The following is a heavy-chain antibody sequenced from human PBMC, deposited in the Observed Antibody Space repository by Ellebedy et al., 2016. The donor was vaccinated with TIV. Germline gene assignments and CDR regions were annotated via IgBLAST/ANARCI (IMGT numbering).Heavy chain of an antibody. CDR2: IWDDGTER. J-gene: IGHJ5*02. D-gene: IGHD2-21*01. CDR3: ARDPGGGGDFGDNWFDP. CDR1: GFTFRSYG. Sequence: PGGSLRLSCATSGFTFRSYGMHWVRQAPGKGLEWVAVIWDDGTERYYADSVKGRFIVSRDNSKNTLYLQMNSLTAEDTAVYYCARDPGGGGDFGDNWFDPWGQGTLVTVSS. V-gene: IGHV3-33*01.